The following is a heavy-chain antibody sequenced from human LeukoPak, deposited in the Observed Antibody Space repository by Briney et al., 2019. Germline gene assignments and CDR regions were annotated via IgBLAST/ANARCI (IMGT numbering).Heavy chain of an antibody. J-gene: IGHJ5*01. CDR3: ALAPNSNWFDF. D-gene: IGHD2-8*01. V-gene: IGHV4-59*03. CDR2: IHYSGSS. Sequence: SETLSLTCTVSGDSTSNFYWNWIRQSPGKGLEWIGNIHYSGSSVYNPSLRSRGTISIDTSRRQFFLKLNSVTAADTAVYFCALAPNSNWFDFWGPGTLVTVSS. CDR1: GDSTSNFY.